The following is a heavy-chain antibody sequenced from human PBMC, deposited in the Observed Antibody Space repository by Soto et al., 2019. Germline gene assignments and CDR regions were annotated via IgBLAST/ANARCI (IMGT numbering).Heavy chain of an antibody. CDR1: GGSVSSGSYY. V-gene: IGHV4-61*01. CDR3: XXXXXXXXXXXXXYGMDV. Sequence: QVQLQESGPGLVKPSETLSLTCTVSGGSVSSGSYYWSWIRQPPGKGLEWIGYIYYSGSTNYNPSLKSRVTXXXXXXXXXXXXXXXXXXXXXXXXXXXXXXXXXXXXXXXXYGMDVWGQGTTVTVSS. CDR2: IYYSGST. J-gene: IGHJ6*02.